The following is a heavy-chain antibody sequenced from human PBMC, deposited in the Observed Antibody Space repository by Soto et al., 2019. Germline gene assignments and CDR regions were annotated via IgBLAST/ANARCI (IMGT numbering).Heavy chain of an antibody. CDR3: ARERPDGARLDP. CDR2: IYYSGST. Sequence: SETLSLTCTVSGGSITSYYWSWIRQPPGKGLEWIGYIYYSGSTYYSPSLKSRVTISVDTSKNQFSLKLSSVTTADTAVYYCARERPDGARLDPWGQGTLVTVSS. D-gene: IGHD6-6*01. J-gene: IGHJ5*02. V-gene: IGHV4-30-4*01. CDR1: GGSITSYY.